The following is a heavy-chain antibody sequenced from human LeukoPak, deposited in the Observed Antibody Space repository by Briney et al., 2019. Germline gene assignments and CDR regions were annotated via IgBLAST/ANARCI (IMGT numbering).Heavy chain of an antibody. CDR2: IWYDGSNK. CDR3: ARRPPLRYFDWLLNY. Sequence: GGSLRLSCAASGFTFSSYGMHWVRQAPGKGLEWVAVIWYDGSNKYYADSVKGRFTISRDNSKNTLYLQMNSLRAEDTAVYYCARRPPLRYFDWLLNYWGQGTLVTVSS. V-gene: IGHV3-33*01. J-gene: IGHJ4*02. CDR1: GFTFSSYG. D-gene: IGHD3-9*01.